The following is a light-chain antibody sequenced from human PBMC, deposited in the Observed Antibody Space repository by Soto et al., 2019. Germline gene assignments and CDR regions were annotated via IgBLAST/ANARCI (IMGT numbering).Light chain of an antibody. CDR3: HQRSKWPLA. Sequence: EIVLTQSPATLSLSPGERATLSCRASHTVSNYLTWYQQKPGQAPRLLIYEASNRATGIPARFSGSGSGTDFTLTISSLGPEDFAVYYCHQRSKWPLAFGPGTKVDI. CDR1: HTVSNY. CDR2: EAS. V-gene: IGKV3-11*01. J-gene: IGKJ3*01.